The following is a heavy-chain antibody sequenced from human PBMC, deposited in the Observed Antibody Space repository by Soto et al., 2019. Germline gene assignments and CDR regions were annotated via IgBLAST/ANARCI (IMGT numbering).Heavy chain of an antibody. CDR3: ARQASGYCYGWFDP. D-gene: IGHD3-22*01. V-gene: IGHV4-39*01. J-gene: IGHJ5*02. Sequence: QLLLQESGPGLVKPSETLSLTCTVSGGSILDSTYYWAWIRQSPGKVLEWIGTIFYSGGPFYTPSLKSRVTMAVDTSNNQFSLKLSSVTAADTAVYYCARQASGYCYGWFDPWGPGTLVTVSS. CDR2: IFYSGGP. CDR1: GGSILDSTYY.